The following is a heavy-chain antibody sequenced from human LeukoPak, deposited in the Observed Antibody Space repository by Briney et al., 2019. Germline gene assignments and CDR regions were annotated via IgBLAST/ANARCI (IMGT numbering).Heavy chain of an antibody. CDR2: IYPGDSDT. Sequence: GESLKISCKGSGYSFTSYWIGWVRQMPGKGPEWMGIIYPGDSDTRYSPSFQGQVTISADKSISTAYLQWSSLKASDTAMYYCARPQRWPNLGAFDIWGQGTMVSVSS. D-gene: IGHD5-24*01. CDR1: GYSFTSYW. V-gene: IGHV5-51*01. J-gene: IGHJ3*02. CDR3: ARPQRWPNLGAFDI.